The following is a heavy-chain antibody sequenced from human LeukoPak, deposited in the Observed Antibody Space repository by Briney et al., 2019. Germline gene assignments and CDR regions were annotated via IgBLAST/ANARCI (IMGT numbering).Heavy chain of an antibody. Sequence: GGSLRLSCAASGFTFSSYSMNWVRQAPGKGLEWVSYISSSSSTIYYADSVKGRFTISRDNAKNSLYLQMNSLRAEDTAVYYCARDLSGIAGYTYGRGIDYWGQGTLVTVSS. D-gene: IGHD5-18*01. J-gene: IGHJ4*02. CDR3: ARDLSGIAGYTYGRGIDY. CDR2: ISSSSSTI. V-gene: IGHV3-48*01. CDR1: GFTFSSYS.